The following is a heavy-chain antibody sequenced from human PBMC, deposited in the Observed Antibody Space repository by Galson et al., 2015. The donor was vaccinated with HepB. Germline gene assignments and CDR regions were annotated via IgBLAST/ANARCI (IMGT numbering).Heavy chain of an antibody. J-gene: IGHJ4*02. D-gene: IGHD3-10*01. CDR3: ARMDGYYYGSGSHIDY. Sequence: SLRLSCAASGFTFSSYAMHWVRQAPGKGLEWVAVISYDGSNKYYADSVKGRFTISRDNSKNTLYLQMNSLRAEDTAVYYCARMDGYYYGSGSHIDYWGQGTLVTVSS. V-gene: IGHV3-30*04. CDR1: GFTFSSYA. CDR2: ISYDGSNK.